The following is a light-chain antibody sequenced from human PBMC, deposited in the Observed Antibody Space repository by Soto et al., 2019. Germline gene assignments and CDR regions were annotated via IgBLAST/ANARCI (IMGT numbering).Light chain of an antibody. CDR1: QSVASGY. CDR3: QLYESSPT. CDR2: GAS. J-gene: IGKJ1*01. V-gene: IGKV3-20*01. Sequence: ETVLTQSPGTLSLSAGERATLSCRASQSVASGYLVWYQQKPGQTPTVLIYGASTRAAGIPDRFSGSGSGKDFTLTIIRLEPEDFAVYYCQLYESSPTFGQGTKVDIK.